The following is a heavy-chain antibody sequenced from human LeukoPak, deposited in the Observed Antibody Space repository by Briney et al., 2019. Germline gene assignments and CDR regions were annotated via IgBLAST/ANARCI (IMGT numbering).Heavy chain of an antibody. Sequence: GGSLRLSCAASGFTFSNYGMHWVRQAPGKGLEWVAVISYDGSNKYYADSVKGRFTISRDNSKNTLYLQMNGLRGEDTAVYYCAKLRGVAAAGTGYFDPWGQGTLVTVSS. CDR1: GFTFSNYG. CDR2: ISYDGSNK. D-gene: IGHD6-13*01. V-gene: IGHV3-30*18. J-gene: IGHJ5*01. CDR3: AKLRGVAAAGTGYFDP.